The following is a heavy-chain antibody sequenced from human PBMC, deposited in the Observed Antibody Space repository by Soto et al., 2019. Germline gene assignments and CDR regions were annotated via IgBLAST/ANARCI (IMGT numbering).Heavy chain of an antibody. V-gene: IGHV4-30-2*01. CDR3: ARGLGTSGWYLGAFDI. CDR2: IYHSAST. J-gene: IGHJ3*02. CDR1: GGSISSGGYS. Sequence: SETLSLTCAVSGGSISSGGYSWSWIRQPPGKGLEWIGYIYHSASTFYNPSLKSRVTISVDRSKNQFSLKLSSVTAADTAVYYCARGLGTSGWYLGAFDIWGQGTMVTVSS. D-gene: IGHD6-19*01.